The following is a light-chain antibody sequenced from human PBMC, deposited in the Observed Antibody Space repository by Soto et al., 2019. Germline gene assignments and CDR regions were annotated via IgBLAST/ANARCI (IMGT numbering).Light chain of an antibody. J-gene: IGKJ4*01. Sequence: EIVLTQSPGTLSLSPGEGATLSCRASQSVSSSYLAWYQQKAGQGPRLLIYGASSRATGIPDRFSGGGSGTDFTLTISRLEPEDFAVYYCQQYGCSPLTFGGGTKVEIK. CDR2: GAS. CDR1: QSVSSSY. V-gene: IGKV3-20*01. CDR3: QQYGCSPLT.